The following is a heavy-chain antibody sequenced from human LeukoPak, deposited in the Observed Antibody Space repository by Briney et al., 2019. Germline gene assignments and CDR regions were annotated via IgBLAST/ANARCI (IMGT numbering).Heavy chain of an antibody. Sequence: GGSLRLSCEASGFSFSIYNMTWVRLAPGKGLEWVSSISGSSSHVWYADSVKGRFTSSRDNAKNSLYLQMSSLRVEDTAVYYCARDQYYSDSSGYPYDIWGQGTMVTVSS. CDR2: ISGSSSHV. CDR3: ARDQYYSDSSGYPYDI. D-gene: IGHD3-22*01. CDR1: GFSFSIYN. J-gene: IGHJ3*02. V-gene: IGHV3-21*01.